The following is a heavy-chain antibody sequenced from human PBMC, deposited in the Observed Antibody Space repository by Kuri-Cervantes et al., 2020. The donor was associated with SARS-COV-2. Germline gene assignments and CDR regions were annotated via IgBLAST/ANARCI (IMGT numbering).Heavy chain of an antibody. D-gene: IGHD3-3*01. Sequence: GSLRLSCTVSGASSNTYYWGWIRQPPGKGLEWIRNIFTSGRTNYNPSLKSRVTISVDTSKNQFSLKLSSVTAADTAVYYCARVLSGPRSFGYWGQGTLVTVSS. J-gene: IGHJ4*02. CDR2: IFTSGRT. CDR1: GASSNTYY. CDR3: ARVLSGPRSFGY. V-gene: IGHV4-4*08.